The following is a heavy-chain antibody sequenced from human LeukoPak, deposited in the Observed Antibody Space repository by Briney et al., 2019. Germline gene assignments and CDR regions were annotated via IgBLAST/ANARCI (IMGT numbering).Heavy chain of an antibody. CDR1: GFTFDDYA. D-gene: IGHD3-16*01. J-gene: IGHJ5*01. CDR2: ISANGDIR. V-gene: IGHV3-43*02. CDR3: VKDMIGLRAWFDS. Sequence: PGGSLRLSCAASGFTFDDYAMHWVRQVPGKGLEWVSLISANGDIRDYVDSVKGRFTISRDNSKTSLYLQMNSLRNEDTALYYCVKDMIGLRAWFDSWGQGTLVTVSS.